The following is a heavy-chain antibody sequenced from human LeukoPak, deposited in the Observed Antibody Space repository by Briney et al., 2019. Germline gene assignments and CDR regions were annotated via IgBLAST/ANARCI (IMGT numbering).Heavy chain of an antibody. J-gene: IGHJ4*02. D-gene: IGHD1-26*01. V-gene: IGHV4-59*01. Sequence: SETLSLTCTVSGGSISSYYWSWIRQPPGKGLEWIGYIYYSGSTNYNPSLKSRVTISVDTSKNQFSLKLSSVTAADTAVYYCARGGDSGSYHRWDYWGQGTLVTVSS. CDR3: ARGGDSGSYHRWDY. CDR1: GGSISSYY. CDR2: IYYSGST.